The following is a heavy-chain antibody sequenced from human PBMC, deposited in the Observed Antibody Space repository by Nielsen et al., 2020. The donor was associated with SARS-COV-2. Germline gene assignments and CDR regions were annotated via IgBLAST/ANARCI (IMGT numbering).Heavy chain of an antibody. CDR2: ISWNSGSI. V-gene: IGHV3-9*01. CDR3: AKLADTWIHSDY. D-gene: IGHD5-18*01. CDR1: GFTFDDYA. Sequence: SLKISCAASGFTFDDYAMHWVRQAPGKGLEWVSGISWNSGSIGYADSVKGRFTISRDNDKNSLYLQMNRLRAEDTALYYCAKLADTWIHSDYWGQGTLGTVSS. J-gene: IGHJ4*02.